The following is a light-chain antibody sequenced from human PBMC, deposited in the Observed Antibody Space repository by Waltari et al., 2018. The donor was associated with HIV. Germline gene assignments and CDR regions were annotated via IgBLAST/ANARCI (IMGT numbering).Light chain of an antibody. CDR1: SSNIGSNY. J-gene: IGLJ3*02. V-gene: IGLV1-47*01. CDR2: RNN. CDR3: AGWDDSLSGVV. Sequence: QSGLTQPPSASGTPGQRVTISCSGSSSNIGSNYVYWYQQLPGAAPKLLMYRNNQRPSGVPDRFAGSKSGTSASLAISGLRSEDEADYYCAGWDDSLSGVVFGGGTKLTVL.